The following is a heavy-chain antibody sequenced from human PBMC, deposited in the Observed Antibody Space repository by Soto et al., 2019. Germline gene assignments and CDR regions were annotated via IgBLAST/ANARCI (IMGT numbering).Heavy chain of an antibody. CDR2: IYYSGST. V-gene: IGHV4-39*01. D-gene: IGHD6-19*01. CDR3: ARVKRGYSSGWGTFDFDY. CDR1: GGSISSSSYY. J-gene: IGHJ4*02. Sequence: SETLSLTCTVSGGSISSSSYYWGWIRQPPGKGLEWIGSIYYSGSTYYNPSLKSRVTISVDTSKNQFSLKLSSVTAADTAVYYCARVKRGYSSGWGTFDFDYWGQGTLVTVSS.